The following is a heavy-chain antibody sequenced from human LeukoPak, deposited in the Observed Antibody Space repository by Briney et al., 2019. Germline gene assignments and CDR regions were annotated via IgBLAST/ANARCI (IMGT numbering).Heavy chain of an antibody. Sequence: GASVTVSCKASGYTFTGYYMHRVRQAPGQGLEWMGWINPNSGGTNYAQKFQGRVTMTRDTSISTAYMELSRLRSDDTAVYYCARIWVPAALMDVWGKGTTVTVSS. CDR1: GYTFTGYY. V-gene: IGHV1-2*02. CDR2: INPNSGGT. J-gene: IGHJ6*04. D-gene: IGHD2-2*01. CDR3: ARIWVPAALMDV.